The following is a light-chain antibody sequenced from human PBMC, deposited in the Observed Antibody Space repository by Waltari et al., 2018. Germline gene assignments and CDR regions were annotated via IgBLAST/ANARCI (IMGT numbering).Light chain of an antibody. CDR1: ESVGRS. J-gene: IGKJ1*01. CDR3: QHYVRLPAT. Sequence: EIVLTQSPGTLSLSPGERATLSCRASESVGRSLAWYQQRPGQAPRLLIYGASNRAPVIPDWFSGSGSGTEFSLTISRLEPEDFAVYYCQHYVRLPATFGQGTKVEIK. CDR2: GAS. V-gene: IGKV3-20*01.